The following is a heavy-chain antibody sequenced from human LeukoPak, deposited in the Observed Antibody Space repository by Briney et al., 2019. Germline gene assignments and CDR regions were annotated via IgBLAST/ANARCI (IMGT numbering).Heavy chain of an antibody. V-gene: IGHV4-59*12. CDR1: GGSISDYY. Sequence: SETLSLTCTVSGGSISDYYWSWIRQSPGKGLEWIGYIYHSGTTNYNPSLKSRVTISVDTSKNQFSLELRSVTAADTAVYYCARDLPTLIPGFDPWGQGTLVSVSS. CDR2: IYHSGTT. J-gene: IGHJ5*02. CDR3: ARDLPTLIPGFDP.